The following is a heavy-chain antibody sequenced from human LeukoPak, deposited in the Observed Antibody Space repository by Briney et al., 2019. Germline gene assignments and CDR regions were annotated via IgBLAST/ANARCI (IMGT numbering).Heavy chain of an antibody. CDR2: ISSSSSYI. V-gene: IGHV3-21*01. D-gene: IGHD3-22*01. J-gene: IGHJ4*02. Sequence: PSGSLTLSCAASGFTFSSYSMNWVRQAPGKGLEWVSSISSSSSYIYYADSVKGRFTISRDNAKNSLYLQMNSLRAEDTAVYYCARDNPHDSSGEGLFDYWGQGTLGTASS. CDR3: ARDNPHDSSGEGLFDY. CDR1: GFTFSSYS.